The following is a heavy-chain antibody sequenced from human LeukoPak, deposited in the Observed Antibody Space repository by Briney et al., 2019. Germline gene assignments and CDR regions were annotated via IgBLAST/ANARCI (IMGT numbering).Heavy chain of an antibody. CDR3: AKDGSPNAFDI. V-gene: IGHV3-48*01. D-gene: IGHD1-26*01. Sequence: QTGGSLRLSCAASGFTFSSYAMHWVRQAPGKGLEWVSYVSRTSSTILYADSVKGRFTISRDKAKNSVYLQTNSLRAEDTAVYYCAKDGSPNAFDIWGQGTMVTVSS. J-gene: IGHJ3*02. CDR1: GFTFSSYA. CDR2: VSRTSSTI.